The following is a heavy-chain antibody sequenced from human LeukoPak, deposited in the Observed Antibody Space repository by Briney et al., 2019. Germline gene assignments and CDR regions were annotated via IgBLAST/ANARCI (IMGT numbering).Heavy chain of an antibody. CDR1: GFTFSSYN. V-gene: IGHV3-48*04. D-gene: IGHD3-3*01. Sequence: GGSLRLSCAASGFTFSSYNMNWVRQAPGKGPEWVSYISSSSNTIYYADSVKGRFTISRDNAKNSMYLQMNSLRLEDTAVYYCAKSGFRGVGPFDSWGQGTLVTVSS. J-gene: IGHJ4*02. CDR2: ISSSSNTI. CDR3: AKSGFRGVGPFDS.